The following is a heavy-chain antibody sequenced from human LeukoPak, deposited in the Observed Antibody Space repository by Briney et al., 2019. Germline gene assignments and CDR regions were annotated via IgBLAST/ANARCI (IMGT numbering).Heavy chain of an antibody. CDR3: AGVRITMVRGVPNWFDP. J-gene: IGHJ5*02. CDR2: INPNSGGT. CDR1: GGTFSSYA. V-gene: IGHV1-2*02. Sequence: GASVKVSCKASGGTFSSYAISWVRQAPGQGLEWMGWINPNSGGTNYAQKFQGRVTMTRDTSISTAYMELSRLRSDDTAVYYCAGVRITMVRGVPNWFDPWGQGTLVTVSS. D-gene: IGHD3-10*01.